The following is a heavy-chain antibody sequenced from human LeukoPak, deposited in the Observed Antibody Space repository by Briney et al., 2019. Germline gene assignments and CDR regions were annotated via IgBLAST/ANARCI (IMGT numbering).Heavy chain of an antibody. Sequence: PGGSLRLSCAASGLSFSDYYMSWIRQAPGKGLEWVSYISSSGNTIYYADSVKGRFTISRDNAKNSLYLQMNSLRAEDTAVYYCARDQYYYDSSAPPLYWGQGTLVTVSS. CDR2: ISSSGNTI. D-gene: IGHD3-22*01. J-gene: IGHJ4*02. CDR1: GLSFSDYY. V-gene: IGHV3-11*01. CDR3: ARDQYYYDSSAPPLY.